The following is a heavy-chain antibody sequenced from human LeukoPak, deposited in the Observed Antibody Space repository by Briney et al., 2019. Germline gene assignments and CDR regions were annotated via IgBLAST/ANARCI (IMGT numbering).Heavy chain of an antibody. J-gene: IGHJ4*02. CDR3: ARHYCPSSSRCYYFDY. V-gene: IGHV4-59*08. CDR2: IHNDEIT. D-gene: IGHD6-19*01. Sequence: SETLSLTCSVSGASVSSFYWSWIRQPPGRGLEWIGYIHNDEITNYNPSLSSRVTTSTDTSNNKVSLKLSSVTAADTAVYYCARHYCPSSSRCYYFDYWGQGTLVTVSS. CDR1: GASVSSFY.